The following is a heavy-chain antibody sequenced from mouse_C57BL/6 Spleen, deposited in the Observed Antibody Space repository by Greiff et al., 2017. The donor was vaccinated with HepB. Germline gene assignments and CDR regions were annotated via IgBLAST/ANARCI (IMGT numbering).Heavy chain of an antibody. CDR2: INPGSGGT. J-gene: IGHJ2*01. V-gene: IGHV1-54*01. Sequence: VMLVESGAELVRPGTSVKVSCKASGYAFTNYLIEWVKQRPGQGLEWIGVINPGSGGTNYNEKFKGKATLTADKSSSTAYMQLSSLTSEDSAVYFCAKGGGSSLYYFDYWGQGTTLTVSS. CDR3: AKGGGSSLYYFDY. CDR1: GYAFTNYL. D-gene: IGHD1-1*01.